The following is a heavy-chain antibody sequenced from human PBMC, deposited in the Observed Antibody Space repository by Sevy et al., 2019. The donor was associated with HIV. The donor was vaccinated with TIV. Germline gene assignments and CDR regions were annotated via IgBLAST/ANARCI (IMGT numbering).Heavy chain of an antibody. Sequence: GGPLRLSCAASGLSVSDNYMNWVRQAPGKGLELVSVIYSDGRTYYADSVKGRFTISRDNSKNTLYLHMNNLRPEDTAVYYCARDRYYDASGYYYYYYGMDVWGQGTTVTVSS. V-gene: IGHV3-66*01. CDR3: ARDRYYDASGYYYYYYGMDV. D-gene: IGHD3-22*01. J-gene: IGHJ6*02. CDR1: GLSVSDNY. CDR2: IYSDGRT.